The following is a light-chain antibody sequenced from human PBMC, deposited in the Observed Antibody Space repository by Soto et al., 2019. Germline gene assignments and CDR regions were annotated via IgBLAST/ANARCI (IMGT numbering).Light chain of an antibody. J-gene: IGKJ5*01. Sequence: EIVLTQSPGTLSLSPGDGATLSCRASQSVSSGYLAWYQQKPGQAPRLLIYGASSRATGIPDRFSGSGSGTDFTLTISRLEPEDFAVYYCQQYGNSPITFGQGTRLEIK. CDR1: QSVSSGY. CDR3: QQYGNSPIT. V-gene: IGKV3-20*01. CDR2: GAS.